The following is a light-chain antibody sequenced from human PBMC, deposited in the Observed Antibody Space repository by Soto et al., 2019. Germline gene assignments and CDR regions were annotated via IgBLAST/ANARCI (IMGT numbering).Light chain of an antibody. V-gene: IGKV3-20*01. CDR1: QSVSSSY. Sequence: EIVLTQSPAALSLSPGERATLSCRASQSVSSSYLAWYQQKPGQAPRLLIYGSSSRATGIPARFSGSGSGTDFPLTISRLEPEDFAVYYFQQYDSSPTTFGQGTKGEIK. CDR2: GSS. CDR3: QQYDSSPTT. J-gene: IGKJ1*01.